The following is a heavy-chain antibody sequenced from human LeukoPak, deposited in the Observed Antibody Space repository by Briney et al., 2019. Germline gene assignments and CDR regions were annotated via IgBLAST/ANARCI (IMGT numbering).Heavy chain of an antibody. V-gene: IGHV4-39*01. J-gene: IGHJ5*02. CDR2: IYYSGST. CDR1: GGSISSSSYY. Sequence: SETLSLTCTVSGGSISSSSYYWGWIRQPPGKGLEWIGSIYYSGSTYYNPSLKSRVTISVDTSKNQFSLKLSSVTAADTAVYYCARHFGGYYYDSSGSPGWFDPWGQGTLVTVSS. D-gene: IGHD3-22*01. CDR3: ARHFGGYYYDSSGSPGWFDP.